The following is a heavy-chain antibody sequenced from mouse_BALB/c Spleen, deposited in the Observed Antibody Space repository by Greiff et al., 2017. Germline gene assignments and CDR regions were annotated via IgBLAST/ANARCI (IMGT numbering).Heavy chain of an antibody. V-gene: IGHV5-17*02. Sequence: EVQLVESGGGLVQPGGSRKLSCAASGFTFSSFGMHWVRQAPEKGLEWVAYISSGSSTIYYADTVKGRFTISRDNPKNTLFLQMTSLRSEDTAMYYCARGGKEFAYWGQGTLVTVSA. CDR3: ARGGKEFAY. J-gene: IGHJ3*01. CDR1: GFTFSSFG. D-gene: IGHD2-1*01. CDR2: ISSGSSTI.